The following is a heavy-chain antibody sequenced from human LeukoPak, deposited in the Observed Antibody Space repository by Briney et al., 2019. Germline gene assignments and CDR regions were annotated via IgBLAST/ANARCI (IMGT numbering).Heavy chain of an antibody. Sequence: GRSLRLSCAASGFTFSSYGMHWVRQAPGKGLEWVAVIWYDGSNKCYADSVKGRFTISRDNSKNTLYLQMNSLRAEDTAVYYCARGQNYYDSKPPDYWGQGALVTVSS. V-gene: IGHV3-33*01. CDR1: GFTFSSYG. J-gene: IGHJ4*02. D-gene: IGHD3-22*01. CDR2: IWYDGSNK. CDR3: ARGQNYYDSKPPDY.